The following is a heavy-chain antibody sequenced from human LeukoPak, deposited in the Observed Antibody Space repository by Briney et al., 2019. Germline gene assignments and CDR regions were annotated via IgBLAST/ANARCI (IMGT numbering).Heavy chain of an antibody. Sequence: GGSLRLSCAASGFTFSSYSMNWVRQAPGKGLEWVSYISSSGSTIYYADSVKGRFTISRDNAKNSLYLQMNSLRAEDTAVYYCAKRLGTAGFDYWGQGTLVTVSS. CDR1: GFTFSSYS. J-gene: IGHJ4*02. V-gene: IGHV3-48*04. CDR3: AKRLGTAGFDY. D-gene: IGHD1/OR15-1a*01. CDR2: ISSSGSTI.